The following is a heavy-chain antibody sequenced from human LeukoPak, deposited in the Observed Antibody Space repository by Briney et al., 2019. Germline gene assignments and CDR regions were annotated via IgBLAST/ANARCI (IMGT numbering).Heavy chain of an antibody. V-gene: IGHV4-59*12. Sequence: TPSETLSLTCTVSGGSISNYYWSWIRQSPGKGLEWIGYIYYSGSTNYNPSLKSRVTISVDTSKNQFSLKLSSVTAADTAVYYCARDRQLDVWGQGTTVTVSS. CDR3: ARDRQLDV. CDR1: GGSISNYY. CDR2: IYYSGST. J-gene: IGHJ6*02.